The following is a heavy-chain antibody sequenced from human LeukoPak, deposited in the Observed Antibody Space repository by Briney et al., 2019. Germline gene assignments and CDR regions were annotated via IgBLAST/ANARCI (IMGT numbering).Heavy chain of an antibody. J-gene: IGHJ4*02. Sequence: QPSETLSLTCTVTGGSISGYHWNWIRQSPGKGLEWIANIYYTGNADYNPSLKSRVTISVDTSKNEISLILSSVTAADTAVYYCARHGYDTGNYQAHFDYWGQGTLVTVSS. CDR1: GGSISGYH. CDR2: IYYTGNA. D-gene: IGHD3-9*01. CDR3: ARHGYDTGNYQAHFDY. V-gene: IGHV4-59*08.